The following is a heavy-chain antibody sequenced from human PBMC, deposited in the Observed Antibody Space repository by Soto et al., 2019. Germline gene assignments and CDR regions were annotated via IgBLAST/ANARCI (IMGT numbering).Heavy chain of an antibody. D-gene: IGHD2-15*01. CDR3: ARYWVSDYYFDY. V-gene: IGHV4-59*01. CDR1: GGSISSYF. CDR2: IYYSGST. J-gene: IGHJ4*02. Sequence: PSETLSLTCTVSGGSISSYFWSWIRQPPGKGLEWIGYIYYSGSTNYNPSLKSRVTMSVDTSKNQFSLKLSSVTAADTAVYYCARYWVSDYYFDYWGQGTLVTVSS.